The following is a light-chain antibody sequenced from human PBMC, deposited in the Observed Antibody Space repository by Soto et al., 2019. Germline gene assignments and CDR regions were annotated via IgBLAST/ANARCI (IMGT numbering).Light chain of an antibody. CDR1: QSVSSN. CDR3: QKYNYWPPWK. CDR2: DAS. Sequence: ERVMTQSQATLSVSPVEISPLSFISSQSVSSNLAWYQQKPGQAPRLLMYDASTRATGIPARFSGSGSGTEFTLTIRRLKSEDFAVYYCQKYNYWPPWKFGNGHKVDLK. J-gene: IGKJ1*01. V-gene: IGKV3-15*01.